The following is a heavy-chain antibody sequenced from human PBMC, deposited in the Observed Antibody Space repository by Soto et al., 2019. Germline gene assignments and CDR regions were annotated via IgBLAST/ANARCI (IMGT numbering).Heavy chain of an antibody. CDR1: GFTFSSYA. Sequence: GGSLRLSCAASGFTFSSYAMHWVRQAPGKGLEWVAVISYDGSNKYYADSVKGRFTISRDNSKNTLYLQMNSLRAEDTAVYYCARVLRYFGFDYWGQGTLVTVSS. V-gene: IGHV3-30-3*01. CDR3: ARVLRYFGFDY. D-gene: IGHD3-9*01. J-gene: IGHJ4*02. CDR2: ISYDGSNK.